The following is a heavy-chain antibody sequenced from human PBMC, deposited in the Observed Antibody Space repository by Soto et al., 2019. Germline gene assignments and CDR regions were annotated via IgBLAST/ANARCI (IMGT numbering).Heavy chain of an antibody. Sequence: PGGSLRLSCAASGFTVSSNYMSWVRQAPGKGLEWVSVIYSGGSTYYADSVKGRFTISRDNSKNTLYLQMNSLRAEDTAVYYCERGGGLYSSAFIDYWGQGTQVTVSS. D-gene: IGHD6-19*01. CDR2: IYSGGST. J-gene: IGHJ4*02. V-gene: IGHV3-53*01. CDR1: GFTVSSNY. CDR3: ERGGGLYSSAFIDY.